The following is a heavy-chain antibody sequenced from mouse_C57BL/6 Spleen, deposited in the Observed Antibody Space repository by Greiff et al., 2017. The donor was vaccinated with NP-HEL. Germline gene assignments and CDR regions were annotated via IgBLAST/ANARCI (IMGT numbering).Heavy chain of an antibody. CDR1: GYAFTNYL. J-gene: IGHJ4*01. Sequence: VKLMESGAELVRPGTSVKVSCKASGYAFTNYLIEWVKQRPGQGLEWIGVINPGSGGTNYNEKFKGKATLTADKSSSTANMQLSSLTSEDSAVYFCARNDGSRDAMDYWGQGTSVTVSS. CDR2: INPGSGGT. D-gene: IGHD1-1*01. V-gene: IGHV1-54*01. CDR3: ARNDGSRDAMDY.